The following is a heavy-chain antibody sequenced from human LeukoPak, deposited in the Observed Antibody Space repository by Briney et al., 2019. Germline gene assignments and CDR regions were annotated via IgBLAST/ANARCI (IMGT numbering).Heavy chain of an antibody. CDR1: GYTFTGYY. Sequence: ASVKVSCKASGYTFTGYYMHWVRQAPGQGLEWMGWINPNSGGTNYAQKFQGRVTMTRDTSISTAYMELSRLRSDDTAVYYCARDSPVYDFWSGYQTDYYFDYWGQGTLVTVSS. V-gene: IGHV1-2*02. CDR3: ARDSPVYDFWSGYQTDYYFDY. J-gene: IGHJ4*02. CDR2: INPNSGGT. D-gene: IGHD3-3*01.